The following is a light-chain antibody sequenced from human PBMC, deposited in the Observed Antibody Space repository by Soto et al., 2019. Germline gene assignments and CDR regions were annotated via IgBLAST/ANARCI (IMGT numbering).Light chain of an antibody. CDR2: DVS. CDR1: QSIARY. CDR3: QQYNSYPWT. J-gene: IGKJ1*01. V-gene: IGKV1-5*01. Sequence: DIPMTPSPSSLSASVGDRVTITCRASQSIARYLNWYQQKPGKAPKVLIYDVSSLESGVPSRFSGSGSGTEFTLTISSLQPDDFATYYCQQYNSYPWTFGQGTKVEIK.